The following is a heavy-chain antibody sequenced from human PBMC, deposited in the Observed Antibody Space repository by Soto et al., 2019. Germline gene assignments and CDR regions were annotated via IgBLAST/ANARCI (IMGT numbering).Heavy chain of an antibody. CDR3: ARDRRGSSGLHYYYYGMDV. Sequence: QVQLQESGPGLVKPSQTLSLTCTVSGGSISSGDYYWSWIRQPPGKGLEWIGYIYYSGSTYYNPSLKSRVTISVDTSKNQFSLKLSSVTAADTAVYYCARDRRGSSGLHYYYYGMDVWGQGTTVTVSS. D-gene: IGHD6-19*01. CDR2: IYYSGST. V-gene: IGHV4-30-4*01. J-gene: IGHJ6*02. CDR1: GGSISSGDYY.